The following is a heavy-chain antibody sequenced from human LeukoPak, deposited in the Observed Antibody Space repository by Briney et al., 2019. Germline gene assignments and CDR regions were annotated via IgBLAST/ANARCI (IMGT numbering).Heavy chain of an antibody. Sequence: PSGTLSLTCAVSGGSITSGNWWSWVRQPPGKGLEWIGEIYHSGSTNYNPSLKSRVTISVDKSKNQFSLILNSVTAEDTAVYYCARGVPAAGSIRFDPWGQGTLVTVSS. CDR2: IYHSGST. D-gene: IGHD6-13*01. CDR1: GGSITSGNW. J-gene: IGHJ5*02. V-gene: IGHV4-4*02. CDR3: ARGVPAAGSIRFDP.